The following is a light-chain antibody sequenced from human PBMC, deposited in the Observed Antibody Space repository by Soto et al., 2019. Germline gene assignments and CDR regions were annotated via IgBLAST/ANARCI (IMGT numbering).Light chain of an antibody. CDR2: END. Sequence: QSVLTQAPSVSAAPGQKVTMSCSGSSSNIGKYYVSWHQQLPGTAPKLLIYENDKRPSGIPDRFSGSKSGTSATLGITGLQTGDEADYYCGTWDSSLTTFVFGTGTKVTVL. J-gene: IGLJ1*01. V-gene: IGLV1-51*02. CDR3: GTWDSSLTTFV. CDR1: SSNIGKYY.